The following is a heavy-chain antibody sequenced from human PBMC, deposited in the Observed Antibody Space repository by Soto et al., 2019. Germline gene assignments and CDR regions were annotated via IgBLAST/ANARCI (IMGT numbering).Heavy chain of an antibody. V-gene: IGHV3-15*01. J-gene: IGHJ4*02. Sequence: GGFLRLSCAASGFCFNDAWMSWIRQAPGKGLEWVGRIKGEADGKITDYAAPVRGRFTIARDDSRNTLTLQMNSLKSEDTGVYYCTTEGLWVPAAVFDCWGQGTLVTVSS. CDR1: GFCFNDAW. CDR3: TTEGLWVPAAVFDC. CDR2: IKGEADGKIT. D-gene: IGHD2-2*01.